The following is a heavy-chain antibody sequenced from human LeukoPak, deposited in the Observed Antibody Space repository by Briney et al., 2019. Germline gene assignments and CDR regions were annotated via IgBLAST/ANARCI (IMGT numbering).Heavy chain of an antibody. Sequence: GVSLRLSCAASGFTFSSYAMHWVRQAPGKGLEYVSAISSNGGSTYYANSVKGRFTISRDNSKNTLYLQMGSLRAEDMAVYYCARAPGGTILVVGAFDIWGQGTMVTVSS. D-gene: IGHD1-7*01. CDR3: ARAPGGTILVVGAFDI. V-gene: IGHV3-64*01. CDR1: GFTFSSYA. CDR2: ISSNGGST. J-gene: IGHJ3*02.